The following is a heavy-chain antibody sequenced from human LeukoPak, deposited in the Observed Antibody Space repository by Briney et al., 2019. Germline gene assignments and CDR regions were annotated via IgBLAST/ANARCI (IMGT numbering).Heavy chain of an antibody. CDR1: GFTFSAYT. D-gene: IGHD6-19*01. V-gene: IGHV3-21*01. CDR2: ISSTGDYI. CDR3: AREGGSGWYSGWFDP. Sequence: GGSLRLSCAASGFTFSAYTMNWVRQAPGQGLEWVSSISSTGDYIFYVDSVKGRFTISRDNAKNSLYLQMNSLRAEDTAVYYCAREGGSGWYSGWFDPWGQGTLVTVSS. J-gene: IGHJ5*02.